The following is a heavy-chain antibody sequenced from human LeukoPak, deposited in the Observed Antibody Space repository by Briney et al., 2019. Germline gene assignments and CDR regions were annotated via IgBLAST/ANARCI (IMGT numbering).Heavy chain of an antibody. CDR1: GFTFGSFA. Sequence: GGSLRLSCAASGFTFGSFAMHWVRQAPGKGLEWVAVISYDGSNKYYADSVKGRFTISRDNSKNTLYLQMNSLRAEDTAVYYRAKDQYGSGSYFDYWGQGTLVTVSS. CDR3: AKDQYGSGSYFDY. CDR2: ISYDGSNK. V-gene: IGHV3-30*18. D-gene: IGHD3-10*01. J-gene: IGHJ4*02.